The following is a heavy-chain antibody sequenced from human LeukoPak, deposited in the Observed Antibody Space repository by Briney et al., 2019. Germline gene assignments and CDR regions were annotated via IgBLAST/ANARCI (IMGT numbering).Heavy chain of an antibody. Sequence: SETLSLTCTVSGGSISSYYWSWIRQPPGKGLEWIGYIYYSGSTNYNPSLKSRVTISVDTSKNQFSLKLSSVTAADTAVYYCARDLERGNDAFDIWGQGTMVTVS. CDR3: ARDLERGNDAFDI. CDR2: IYYSGST. J-gene: IGHJ3*02. CDR1: GGSISSYY. V-gene: IGHV4-59*01. D-gene: IGHD1-1*01.